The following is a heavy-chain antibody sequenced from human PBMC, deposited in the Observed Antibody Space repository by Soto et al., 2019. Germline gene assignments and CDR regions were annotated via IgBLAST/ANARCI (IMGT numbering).Heavy chain of an antibody. Sequence: ASVTVSCQASGYIFTSYYLHWVRQAPGQGLEWMGWINPFDGSRMFAQSFQGRVTFTRDTSTSTVYMELSGLRSDDTAVYYCSRVDPGETSPFDHWGQGTLVTVSS. CDR2: INPFDGSR. V-gene: IGHV1-46*03. J-gene: IGHJ4*02. CDR1: GYIFTSYY. D-gene: IGHD3-10*01. CDR3: SRVDPGETSPFDH.